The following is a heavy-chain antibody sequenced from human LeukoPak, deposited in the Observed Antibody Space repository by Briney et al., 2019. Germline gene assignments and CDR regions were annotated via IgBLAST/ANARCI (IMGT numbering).Heavy chain of an antibody. Sequence: GGSLRLSCAASGFTFSSYSMNWVRQAPGKGLEWVSSISSGSSYIYYADSVKGRFTISRDNAKNSLYLQMNSLRAEDTAVYYCARSHGYSSSYFDYWGQGTLVTVSS. J-gene: IGHJ4*02. D-gene: IGHD6-13*01. CDR1: GFTFSSYS. CDR2: ISSGSSYI. V-gene: IGHV3-21*01. CDR3: ARSHGYSSSYFDY.